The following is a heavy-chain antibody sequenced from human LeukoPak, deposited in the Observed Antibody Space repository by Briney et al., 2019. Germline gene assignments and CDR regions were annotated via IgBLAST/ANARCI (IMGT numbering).Heavy chain of an antibody. Sequence: ASVKVSCKTSGYTFTGYYMQWVRQAPGQGLEWMGRINPNSGGTNYAQKFQGRVTMTRDTSITTAYMELSSLRSDDTAVYYCASWDWNPNYYFDYWGQGTLVTVSS. V-gene: IGHV1-2*06. D-gene: IGHD1-1*01. CDR3: ASWDWNPNYYFDY. J-gene: IGHJ4*02. CDR2: INPNSGGT. CDR1: GYTFTGYY.